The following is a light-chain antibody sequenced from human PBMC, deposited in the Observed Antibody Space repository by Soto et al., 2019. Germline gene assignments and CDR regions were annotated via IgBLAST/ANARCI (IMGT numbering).Light chain of an antibody. CDR2: FGS. CDR1: QSLLYNNTYNY. J-gene: IGKJ5*01. CDR3: MQALQRLT. V-gene: IGKV2-28*01. Sequence: IVMTQSPLTLPVTPGEPASISFRSIQSLLYNNTYNYLDWYVQKPGQSPQLLIYFGSNRAPGVPDRFSGSGSGTDFTLKINRVEAEDVGTYYCMQALQRLTFGQGSRLDIK.